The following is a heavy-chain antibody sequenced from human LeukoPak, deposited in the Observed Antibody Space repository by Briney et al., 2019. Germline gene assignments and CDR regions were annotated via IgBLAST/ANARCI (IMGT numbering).Heavy chain of an antibody. J-gene: IGHJ4*02. V-gene: IGHV3-33*01. CDR2: IWYDGSNK. CDR3: ARDGPFQMISPYFDY. Sequence: GRSLRLSCAAAGFTFSSYGMHWVRQAPGKGLEWVAVIWYDGSNKYYADSVKGRFTISRDNSKNTLYLQMNSLRAEDTAVYYCARDGPFQMISPYFDYWGQGTLVTVSS. D-gene: IGHD3/OR15-3a*01. CDR1: GFTFSSYG.